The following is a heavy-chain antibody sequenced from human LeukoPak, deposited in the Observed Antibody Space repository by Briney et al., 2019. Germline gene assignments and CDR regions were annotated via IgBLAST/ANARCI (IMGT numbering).Heavy chain of an antibody. D-gene: IGHD3-10*01. J-gene: IGHJ5*02. Sequence: GGSLRLSCAASGFTVSSNYMSWVRQAPGKGLEWVSVIYSGGSTYYADSVKGRFTISRHNSKNTLYLQMNSLRAEDTAVYYCARVQRDYYGSGSYHPWFDPWGQGTLVTVSS. V-gene: IGHV3-53*04. CDR3: ARVQRDYYGSGSYHPWFDP. CDR1: GFTVSSNY. CDR2: IYSGGST.